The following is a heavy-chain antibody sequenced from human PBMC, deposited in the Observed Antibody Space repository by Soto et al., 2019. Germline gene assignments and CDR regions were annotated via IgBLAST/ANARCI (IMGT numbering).Heavy chain of an antibody. V-gene: IGHV1-18*01. CDR1: GYTFTSYG. CDR3: ARQYSSGWYGYYYGMDV. Sequence: ASVKVSCKASGYTFTSYGISWVRQAPGQGLEWMGWISAYNGNTNYAQKLQGRVTMTTDTSTSTAYMELRSLRSDDTAVYYCARQYSSGWYGYYYGMDVWGQGTTVTVS. J-gene: IGHJ6*02. CDR2: ISAYNGNT. D-gene: IGHD6-19*01.